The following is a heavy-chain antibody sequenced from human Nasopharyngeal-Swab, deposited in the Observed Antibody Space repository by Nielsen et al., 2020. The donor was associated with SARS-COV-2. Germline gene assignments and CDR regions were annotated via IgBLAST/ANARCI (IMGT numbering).Heavy chain of an antibody. D-gene: IGHD5-18*01. CDR3: ARDVGWIQLWQFDY. Sequence: GGSLRLSCAASGFTFSRYSMNWVRQAPGKGLEWVSSISSSSSYIYYADSVKGRFTISRDNAKNSLYLQMNSLRAEDTAVYYCARDVGWIQLWQFDYWGQGTLVTVSS. V-gene: IGHV3-21*01. CDR2: ISSSSSYI. CDR1: GFTFSRYS. J-gene: IGHJ4*02.